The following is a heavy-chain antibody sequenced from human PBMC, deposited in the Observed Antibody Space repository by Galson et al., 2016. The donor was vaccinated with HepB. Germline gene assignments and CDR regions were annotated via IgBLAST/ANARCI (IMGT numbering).Heavy chain of an antibody. CDR2: MSYDGREK. J-gene: IGHJ5*02. V-gene: IGHV3-30*04. CDR1: GFSFSSYA. D-gene: IGHD6-19*01. CDR3: ARGVQWLVPRWIDP. Sequence: SLRLSCAASGFSFSSYAMHWVRQAPGKGLEWVAVMSYDGREKYFADSVKGRFTLSRDNSNNTLYLQMNSLRAEDTAVYYCARGVQWLVPRWIDPWGQGTLVTVSS.